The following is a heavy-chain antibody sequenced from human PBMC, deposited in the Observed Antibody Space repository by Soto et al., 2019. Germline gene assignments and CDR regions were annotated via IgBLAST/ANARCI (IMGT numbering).Heavy chain of an antibody. CDR1: EFTLSSYS. D-gene: IGHD3-22*01. CDR2: ISSSSSTI. Sequence: GGSLRLSCAASEFTLSSYSMNWVRQAPGKGLEWVAYISSSSSTIYYADTVKGRFTISRDNAKNTLYLQMNGLRCEDTAVYHCVRGASGYYYVDSWGQGTLVTVSS. J-gene: IGHJ4*02. CDR3: VRGASGYYYVDS. V-gene: IGHV3-48*01.